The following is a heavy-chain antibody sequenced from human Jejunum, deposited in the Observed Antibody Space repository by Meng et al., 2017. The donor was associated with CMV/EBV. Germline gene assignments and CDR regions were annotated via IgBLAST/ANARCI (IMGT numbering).Heavy chain of an antibody. J-gene: IGHJ4*02. V-gene: IGHV3-30-3*01. Sequence: WAAPGLPFRNYPMHWVRQAPGQGLEWVARISSDESRKYYADSVKGRFTISRDDSKNTLYLQMNSLRVEDTSVYYCARENDYTNHFDYWAQGALVTVSS. CDR1: GLPFRNYP. CDR3: ARENDYTNHFDY. CDR2: ISSDESRK. D-gene: IGHD4-11*01.